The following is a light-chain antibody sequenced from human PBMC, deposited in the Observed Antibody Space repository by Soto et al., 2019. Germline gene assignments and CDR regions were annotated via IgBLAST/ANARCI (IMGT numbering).Light chain of an antibody. CDR2: SNN. J-gene: IGLJ1*01. CDR3: SSYTSGSTPFV. V-gene: IGLV1-40*01. Sequence: QSVLTQPPSVSGAPGQRVTISCTGSSSNIGAGYDVHWYQQLPGTAPKLLIYSNNNRPSGVPDRFSGSKSATSASLAITGLQAEDETDYYCSSYTSGSTPFVFGTGTKVTVL. CDR1: SSNIGAGYD.